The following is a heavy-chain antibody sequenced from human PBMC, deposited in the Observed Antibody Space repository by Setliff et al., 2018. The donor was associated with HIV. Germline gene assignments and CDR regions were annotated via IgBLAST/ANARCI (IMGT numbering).Heavy chain of an antibody. CDR1: GFTFSDYS. CDR2: IHSSSSRI. J-gene: IGHJ6*02. Sequence: GGSLRLSCAASGFTFSDYSMNWFRQTPGKGLEWVSFIHSSSSRIYYADSVKGRFTVSRDNAKNSLYLQMNNLRAEDTAVYYCGRFGVAYGIDVWGQGTTVTVSS. CDR3: GRFGVAYGIDV. V-gene: IGHV3-48*04. D-gene: IGHD3-10*01.